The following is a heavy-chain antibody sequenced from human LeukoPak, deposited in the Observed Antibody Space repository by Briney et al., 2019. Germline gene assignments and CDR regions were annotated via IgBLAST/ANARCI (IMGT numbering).Heavy chain of an antibody. CDR3: ARGLFYGGVDAFDI. CDR1: GGSISSYY. J-gene: IGHJ3*02. V-gene: IGHV4-59*01. Sequence: SETLSLTCTASGGSISSYYWSWIRQPPGKGLEWIGYIYYSGSTNYNPSLKSRVTISVDTSKNQFSLKLSSVTAADTAVYYCARGLFYGGVDAFDIWGQGTMVTVSS. D-gene: IGHD4-17*01. CDR2: IYYSGST.